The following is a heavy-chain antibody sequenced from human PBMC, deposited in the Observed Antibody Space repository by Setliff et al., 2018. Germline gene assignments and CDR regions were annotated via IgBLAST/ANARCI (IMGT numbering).Heavy chain of an antibody. CDR2: INSDGSST. CDR1: GYTFTAYY. D-gene: IGHD7-27*01. J-gene: IGHJ4*02. V-gene: IGHV3-74*01. CDR3: ARARGNWGPVDY. Sequence: SCKASGYTFTAYYIHWVRQAPGQGLVWVSRINSDGSSTSYADSVKGRFTISRDNAKNTLYLQMNSLRAEDTAVYYCARARGNWGPVDYWGRGTLVTVSS.